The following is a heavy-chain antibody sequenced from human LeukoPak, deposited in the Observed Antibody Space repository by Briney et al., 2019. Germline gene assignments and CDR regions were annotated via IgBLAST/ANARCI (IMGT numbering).Heavy chain of an antibody. Sequence: SQTLSLTCAVSGGSISSGDYSWSWIRQPPGKGLEWIGYIYHSGRTYYNPSLKSRVTISIDRFKNQFSLKLSSVTAADTAVYYCARDLLWFGEAYFDYWGQGTLVTVSS. D-gene: IGHD3-10*01. CDR2: IYHSGRT. CDR1: GGSISSGDYS. J-gene: IGHJ4*02. V-gene: IGHV4-30-2*01. CDR3: ARDLLWFGEAYFDY.